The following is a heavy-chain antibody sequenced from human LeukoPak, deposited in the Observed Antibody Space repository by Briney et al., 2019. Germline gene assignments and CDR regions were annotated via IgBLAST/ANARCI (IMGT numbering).Heavy chain of an antibody. Sequence: GGSLRLSCAASGFGFSRYSLSWVRQAPGKGLEWISLISSSTTYIYYADSVKGRFTISRDNAKNSVFLQMTSLRAEDTAVYYCAREGQDAFDIWGQGTMVTVSS. V-gene: IGHV3-21*01. J-gene: IGHJ3*02. CDR2: ISSSTTYI. CDR3: AREGQDAFDI. CDR1: GFGFSRYS.